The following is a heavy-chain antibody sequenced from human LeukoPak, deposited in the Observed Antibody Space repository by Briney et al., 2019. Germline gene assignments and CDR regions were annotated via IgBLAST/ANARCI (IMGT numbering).Heavy chain of an antibody. CDR2: INPSGGST. J-gene: IGHJ3*02. CDR3: ARDLIMYGSESYFDDTFDI. Sequence: ASVKVSCKASGYTFTSYYMHWVRQAPGQGLEWMGIINPSGGSTSYAQKFQGRVTMTRDTSTSTVYMELSSLRSDDTAVYYCARDLIMYGSESYFDDTFDIWGQGTKVTVSS. CDR1: GYTFTSYY. D-gene: IGHD3-10*01. V-gene: IGHV1-46*01.